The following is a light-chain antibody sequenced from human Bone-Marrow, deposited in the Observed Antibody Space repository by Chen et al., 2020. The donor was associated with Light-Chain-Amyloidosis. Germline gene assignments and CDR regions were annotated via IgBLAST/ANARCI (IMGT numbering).Light chain of an antibody. J-gene: IGKJ2*01. CDR1: ESLLYRSNNKNY. CDR3: QQYESTPYT. Sequence: DIVMTQSPDSLAVSLGERATINCKSSESLLYRSNNKNYLGWYQQKPGQSPKLLMYWASTRESGVPDRFSGSGSGTDFTLTISSLQAEDVAVYYCQQYESTPYTFGQGNKLEIQ. V-gene: IGKV4-1*01. CDR2: WAS.